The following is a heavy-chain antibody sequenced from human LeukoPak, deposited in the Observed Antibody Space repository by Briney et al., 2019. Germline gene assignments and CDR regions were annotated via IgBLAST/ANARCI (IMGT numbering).Heavy chain of an antibody. CDR3: ARKDGDY. CDR1: GASISAFH. V-gene: IGHV4-4*07. Sequence: SETLSLTCTVSGASISAFHWTWFRQPAGKGLEWIGLIYSSGSSLLNPSLKSRVAMSVDLTKNQLSLKLTSVTAADTAMYYCARKDGDYWGRGTLVAVSS. J-gene: IGHJ4*02. CDR2: IYSSGSS.